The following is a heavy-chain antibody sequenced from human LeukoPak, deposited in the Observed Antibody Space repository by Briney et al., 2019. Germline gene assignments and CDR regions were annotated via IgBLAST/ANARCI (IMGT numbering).Heavy chain of an antibody. Sequence: ASVKVSCKGSGYTLTELSMHWVRQAPGKGLEWRGGFDPEDGETIYAQKFQGRVTMTEDTSTDTAYMELSSLRPEDTAVYYCATDSQAGSSSPPAMDVWGKGTTVTVSS. D-gene: IGHD6-6*01. CDR3: ATDSQAGSSSPPAMDV. CDR2: FDPEDGET. CDR1: GYTLTELS. V-gene: IGHV1-24*01. J-gene: IGHJ6*03.